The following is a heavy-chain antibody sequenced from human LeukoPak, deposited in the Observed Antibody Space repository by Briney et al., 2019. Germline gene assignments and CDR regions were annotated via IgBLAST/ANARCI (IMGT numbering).Heavy chain of an antibody. CDR1: GGSISSYY. J-gene: IGHJ4*02. CDR3: ARDGWSRFDY. Sequence: SETLSLTYTVSGGSISSYYWSWLRQPPGDGLEWIGYIYYSGSTNYNPSLKSRVTISVDTSKNQFSLKLSSVTAADTAVYYCARDGWSRFDYWGQGTLVTVSS. CDR2: IYYSGST. V-gene: IGHV4-59*01. D-gene: IGHD2-2*03.